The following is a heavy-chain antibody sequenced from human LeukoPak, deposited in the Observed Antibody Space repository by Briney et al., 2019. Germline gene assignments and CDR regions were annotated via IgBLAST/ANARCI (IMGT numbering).Heavy chain of an antibody. CDR1: GYTFTGYY. J-gene: IGHJ4*02. D-gene: IGHD6-6*01. Sequence: ASVKVSCKASGYTFTGYYMHWVRQAPGQRLEWMGWINAGNGNTKYSQKFQGRVTITRDTSASTAYMELSSLRSEDTAVYYCARGRSSSANIDYWGQGTLVTVSS. V-gene: IGHV1-3*01. CDR2: INAGNGNT. CDR3: ARGRSSSANIDY.